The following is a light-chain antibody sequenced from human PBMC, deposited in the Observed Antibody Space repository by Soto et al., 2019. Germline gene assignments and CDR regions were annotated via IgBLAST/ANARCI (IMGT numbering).Light chain of an antibody. Sequence: QYALTQPASVSGSPGQSITISCSGTSSDLGIYDYVSWYQQHPGKAPKLMIFEVSKRPSGVSNRFSGSKSGNTASLTISGLQAEDEDDYYCSSYTSSSTWVFGGGTKLTVL. CDR1: SSDLGIYDY. J-gene: IGLJ3*02. CDR2: EVS. CDR3: SSYTSSSTWV. V-gene: IGLV2-14*01.